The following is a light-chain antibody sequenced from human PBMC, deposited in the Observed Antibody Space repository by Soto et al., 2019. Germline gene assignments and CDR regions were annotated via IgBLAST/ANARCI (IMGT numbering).Light chain of an antibody. CDR1: QDISTE. J-gene: IGKJ1*01. CDR2: ATS. V-gene: IGKV1-6*01. CDR3: LQDYSYPRT. Sequence: AIQMTQSPSSLSASVGDRVTITCRASQDISTELGWYQQKPGNAPKLLIYATSILQSGVPSRLSGIGSGTDFTLTISSLQPEDFATYYCLQDYSYPRTFGQGTKVEIK.